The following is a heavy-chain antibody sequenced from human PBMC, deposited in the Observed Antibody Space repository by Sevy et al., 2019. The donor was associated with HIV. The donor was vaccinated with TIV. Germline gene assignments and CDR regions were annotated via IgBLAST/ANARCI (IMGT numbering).Heavy chain of an antibody. D-gene: IGHD5-12*01. CDR3: ARVRGGYSGFGGFDY. CDR1: GGSVSSGSYY. V-gene: IGHV4-61*01. J-gene: IGHJ4*02. CDR2: IYYSGST. Sequence: SETLSLTCTVSGGSVSSGSYYWSWIRQPPGKGLEWIGYIYYSGSTNHNPSLMRRVTISVDTSKNQFSLKLNSVTAADTAVYYCARVRGGYSGFGGFDYWGQGTLVTVSS.